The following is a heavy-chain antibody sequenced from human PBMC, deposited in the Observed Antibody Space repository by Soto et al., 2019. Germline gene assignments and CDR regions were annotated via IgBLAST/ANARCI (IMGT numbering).Heavy chain of an antibody. J-gene: IGHJ5*02. CDR1: GGSISSGDYY. D-gene: IGHD4-17*01. Sequence: QVQLQESGPGLVKPSQTLSLTCTVSGGSISSGDYYWSWIRQPPGKGLEWIGYIYYSGSTYYNPSLKCRVNVSVDTSKDQFSLKLSSVTAADTAVYYCARGYGDYVSWFDPWGQGTLVTVSS. CDR2: IYYSGST. V-gene: IGHV4-30-4*01. CDR3: ARGYGDYVSWFDP.